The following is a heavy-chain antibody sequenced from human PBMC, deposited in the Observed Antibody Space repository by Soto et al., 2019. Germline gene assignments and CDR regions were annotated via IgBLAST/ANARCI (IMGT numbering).Heavy chain of an antibody. J-gene: IGHJ1*01. CDR2: INAGNGNT. V-gene: IGHV1-3*01. D-gene: IGHD4-17*01. CDR1: GYTFTRYA. CDR3: ARGRSPQMTTVTAFVFXH. Sequence: ASVKASCKASGYTFTRYAMHWVSQAPGQRLEWMGWINAGNGNTKYSQKFQGRVTITRDTSASTAYMELSSLRSEDTAVYYCARGRSPQMTTVTAFVFXHWGQGTLVXVS.